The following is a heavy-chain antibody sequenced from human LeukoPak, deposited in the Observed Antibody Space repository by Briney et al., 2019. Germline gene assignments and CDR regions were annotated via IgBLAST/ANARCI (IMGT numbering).Heavy chain of an antibody. Sequence: PGGSRRLSCAASGFAFSSYGMHCVRQAPGKGLEWVTVIWNDGSNQYYADSVKGRFTISRDNSKNSLYLQMNSLRTEDTALYYCAKGGPYTMIFGVARGQGTLVTVSS. CDR1: GFAFSSYG. CDR3: AKGGPYTMIFGVA. CDR2: IWNDGSNQ. J-gene: IGHJ4*02. D-gene: IGHD3/OR15-3a*01. V-gene: IGHV3-33*03.